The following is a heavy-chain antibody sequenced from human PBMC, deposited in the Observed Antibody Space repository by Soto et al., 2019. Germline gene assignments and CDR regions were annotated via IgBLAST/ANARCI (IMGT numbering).Heavy chain of an antibody. J-gene: IGHJ4*02. V-gene: IGHV4-34*01. CDR2: INHSGST. CDR1: GGSFSGYY. CDR3: ARLVMVYAKAAAGTFDY. D-gene: IGHD2-8*01. Sequence: PSETLSLTCAVYGGSFSGYYWSWIRQPPGKGLEWIGEINHSGSTNYNPSLKSRVTISVDTSKNQFSLKLSSVTAADTAVYNCARLVMVYAKAAAGTFDYWGQGTLVTVSS.